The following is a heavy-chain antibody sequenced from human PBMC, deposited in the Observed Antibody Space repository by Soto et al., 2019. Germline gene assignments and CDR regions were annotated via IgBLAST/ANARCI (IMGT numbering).Heavy chain of an antibody. V-gene: IGHV3-30*03. D-gene: IGHD6-19*01. CDR1: GFTFSSYG. Sequence: QVQLVESGGGVVQPGRSLRLSCAASGFTFSSYGMHWVRQAPGKGLEWVAVISYDGSNKYYANSVKGRFPISRDNSKNTLYLQMNSLRAEDTAVYYCASSLQYSSGGYAPLDYWGQGTLVTVSS. J-gene: IGHJ4*02. CDR2: ISYDGSNK. CDR3: ASSLQYSSGGYAPLDY.